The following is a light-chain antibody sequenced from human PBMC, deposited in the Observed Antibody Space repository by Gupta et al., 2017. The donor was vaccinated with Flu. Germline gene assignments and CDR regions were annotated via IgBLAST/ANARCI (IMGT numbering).Light chain of an antibody. J-gene: IGLJ1*01. CDR2: FNN. Sequence: QSVLTQPPSASGTPGQRVTISCSGSTSNIGGNTANWYQQLPGTAPRLLIYFNNERPSGVPDRFSGSKSGTSASRAISGLQPEDEANYYCAAWDDSLRGYVFGPGTTVTVL. V-gene: IGLV1-44*01. CDR3: AAWDDSLRGYV. CDR1: TSNIGGNT.